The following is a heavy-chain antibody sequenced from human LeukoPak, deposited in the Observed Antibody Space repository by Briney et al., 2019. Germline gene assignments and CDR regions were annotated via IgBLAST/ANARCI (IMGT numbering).Heavy chain of an antibody. J-gene: IGHJ3*02. V-gene: IGHV3-33*01. CDR3: ARIYCGGDCLDAAPLSDAFDI. Sequence: GGSLRLSCAASGFTFSSYGMHWVRQAPGKGLEWVAVIWYDGSNKYYADSVKGRFTTSRDNSKNTLYLQVNSLRAEDTAVYYCARIYCGGDCLDAAPLSDAFDIWGQGTMVTVSS. CDR1: GFTFSSYG. D-gene: IGHD2-21*02. CDR2: IWYDGSNK.